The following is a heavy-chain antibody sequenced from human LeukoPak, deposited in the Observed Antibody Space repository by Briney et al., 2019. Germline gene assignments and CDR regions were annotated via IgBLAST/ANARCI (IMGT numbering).Heavy chain of an antibody. Sequence: SETLSLTCAVYGGSFSDYYWTWIRQSPGKGLEWIGEINHSGSTNYNPSLKSRVVMSIDTSTTQFSLKLTSVTAADTGVYYCAREGATVAGKTSLDYWGQGTLVTVSS. CDR3: AREGATVAGKTSLDY. CDR1: GGSFSDYY. CDR2: INHSGST. D-gene: IGHD6-19*01. V-gene: IGHV4-34*01. J-gene: IGHJ4*02.